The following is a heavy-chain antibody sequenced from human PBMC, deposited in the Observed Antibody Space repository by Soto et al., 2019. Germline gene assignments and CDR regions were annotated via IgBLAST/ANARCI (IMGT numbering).Heavy chain of an antibody. J-gene: IGHJ6*03. CDR3: ARLITADFGYYYYYYYMDV. V-gene: IGHV5-51*01. D-gene: IGHD3-3*01. CDR1: GYSFTSYW. CDR2: ICPGDSDT. Sequence: PGESLKISCKGSGYSFTSYWIGWVRQMPGKGLEWMGIICPGDSDTRYSPSFQGQVTISADKSISTAYLQWSSLKASDTAMYYCARLITADFGYYYYYYYMDVWGKGTTVTVSS.